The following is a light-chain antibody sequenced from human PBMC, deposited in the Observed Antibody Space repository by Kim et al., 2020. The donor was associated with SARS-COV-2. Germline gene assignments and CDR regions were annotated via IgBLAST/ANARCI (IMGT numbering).Light chain of an antibody. CDR3: ETWDSNSWV. J-gene: IGLJ3*02. V-gene: IGLV4-60*03. Sequence: SVKLTCTLSSVHSSYIIAWHQQQPGKAPRYLMKLEGSGSYNKGSGVPDRFSGSSSGADRYLTMSNLQSEDEADYYCETWDSNSWVFGGGTQLTVL. CDR2: LEGSGSY. CDR1: SVHSSYI.